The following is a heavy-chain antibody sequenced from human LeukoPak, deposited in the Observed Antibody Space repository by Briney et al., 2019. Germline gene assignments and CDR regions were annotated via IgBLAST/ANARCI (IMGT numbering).Heavy chain of an antibody. CDR3: AKDYSSSWYGVSY. D-gene: IGHD6-13*01. J-gene: IGHJ4*02. CDR2: ISYDGSKK. Sequence: PGGSLRLSCAASGFTFSAFTMSWVRQAPGKGLEWVTLISYDGSKKFYSDSVKGRFTISRDNAKNSLYLQMNSLRAEDTAVYYCAKDYSSSWYGVSYWGQGTLVTVSS. CDR1: GFTFSAFT. V-gene: IGHV3-30*04.